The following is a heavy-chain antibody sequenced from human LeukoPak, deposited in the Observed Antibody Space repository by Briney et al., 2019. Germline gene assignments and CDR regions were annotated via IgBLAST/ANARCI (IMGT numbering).Heavy chain of an antibody. CDR2: INPNSGGT. Sequence: GASVKVSCKASGYTFTGYYMHWVRQAPGQGLEWMGWINPNSGGTNYAQKYQGRVTMTRDTSISTAYMELSRRRSDDTAVYYCAREESEMATISLFDYWGQGTLVTVSS. D-gene: IGHD5-24*01. CDR1: GYTFTGYY. J-gene: IGHJ4*02. CDR3: AREESEMATISLFDY. V-gene: IGHV1-2*02.